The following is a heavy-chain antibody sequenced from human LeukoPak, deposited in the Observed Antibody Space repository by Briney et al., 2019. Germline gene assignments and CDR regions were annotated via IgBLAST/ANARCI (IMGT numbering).Heavy chain of an antibody. D-gene: IGHD2-15*01. J-gene: IGHJ4*02. V-gene: IGHV3-7*03. CDR1: GIAFSGYW. CDR3: VSTFPYPDGGSCAL. Sequence: GGSLRLSCGAFGIAFSGYWMSWVRKAPGKGLEGVANIKPDGGHQNNVDSVKGRFTISRDNAKNSLYLQMNSLRADDTAIYYRVSTFPYPDGGSCALGGQGTLVTVSS. CDR2: IKPDGGHQ.